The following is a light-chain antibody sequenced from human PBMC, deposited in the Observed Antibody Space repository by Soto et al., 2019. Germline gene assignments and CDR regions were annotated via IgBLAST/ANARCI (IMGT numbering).Light chain of an antibody. CDR2: ATS. CDR3: HQYCGTLKWA. Sequence: EIVLTQSPGTLSLSPGERATLSCRASQSIARSYLVWYQQRPGQAPRLLIYATSSRATGIPDRFSGSGSGTDFTLTIIRMEPDDVAAYYCHQYCGTLKWAFGQGTKVEIK. CDR1: QSIARSY. J-gene: IGKJ1*01. V-gene: IGKV3-20*01.